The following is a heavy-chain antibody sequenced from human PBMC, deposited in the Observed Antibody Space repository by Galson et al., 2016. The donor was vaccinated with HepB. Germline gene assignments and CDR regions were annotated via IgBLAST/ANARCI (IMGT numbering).Heavy chain of an antibody. V-gene: IGHV3-74*01. CDR3: VREAGGDSNYDYYFDN. CDR1: GFTFNTYW. Sequence: SLRLSCAASGFTFNTYWMHWIRQAPGKGLEWVLRIDSYGSSTAYADSAKGRFFVSRDNAKNTLNLQMNSLRAEDTAVYYCVREAGGDSNYDYYFDNWGQGTLVTVSS. J-gene: IGHJ4*02. CDR2: IDSYGSST. D-gene: IGHD1-7*01.